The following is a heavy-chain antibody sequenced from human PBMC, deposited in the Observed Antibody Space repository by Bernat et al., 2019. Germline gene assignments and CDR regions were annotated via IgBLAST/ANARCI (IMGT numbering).Heavy chain of an antibody. Sequence: EVQLLESGGGLVQPGGSLRLSCAASGFTFSSYAMSWVRQAPGKGREGVSAFSGSGGSTSSADSVQGHFTISRDNSKNPLYLQMNSLSAEDTAVYYCARGLHSSWFRPRFDYWGQGTLVTVSS. CDR1: GFTFSSYA. V-gene: IGHV3-23*01. J-gene: IGHJ4*02. CDR2: FSGSGGST. D-gene: IGHD6-13*01. CDR3: ARGLHSSWFRPRFDY.